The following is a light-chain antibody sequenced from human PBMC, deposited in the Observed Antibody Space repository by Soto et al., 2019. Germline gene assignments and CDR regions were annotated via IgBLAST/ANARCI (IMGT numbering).Light chain of an antibody. V-gene: IGKV1-39*01. J-gene: IGKJ4*01. CDR3: QQVKNNLPLT. Sequence: DIQMTPSASSLSASVGDRVTITGRASQSVFSYLHWYQQKPGRAPNLLIYTASTLQSGVPSRFSGSGSGTDFTLTISSLQPEDFATYYCQQVKNNLPLTFGGGTKVDNK. CDR2: TAS. CDR1: QSVFSY.